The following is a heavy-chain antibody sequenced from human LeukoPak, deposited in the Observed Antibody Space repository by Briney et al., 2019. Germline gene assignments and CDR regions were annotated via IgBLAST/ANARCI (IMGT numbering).Heavy chain of an antibody. J-gene: IGHJ4*02. V-gene: IGHV4-39*07. CDR1: GFTFSSYE. CDR2: IYYSGRT. CDR3: ARDQDGGSYTKFDY. D-gene: IGHD2-15*01. Sequence: GSLRLSCAASGFTFSSYEMNWVRQAPGKGLEWIGSIYYSGRTYYNPSLKSRVTMSVDTSKNQFSLKLSSVTAADTAVYYCARDQDGGSYTKFDYWGQGTLVTVSS.